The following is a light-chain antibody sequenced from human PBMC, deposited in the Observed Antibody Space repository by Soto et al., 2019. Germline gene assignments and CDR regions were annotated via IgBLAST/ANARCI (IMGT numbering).Light chain of an antibody. J-gene: IGKJ1*01. CDR1: QSISSW. V-gene: IGKV1-5*03. CDR2: KAS. CDR3: QQYNDNWT. Sequence: DIQMTQSPSTLSASVGDRVTITCRASQSISSWLAWYQQKPGKAPKLLIYKASTLQSGVPSRFSGSGSGTEFTLAISSLQPDDFGIYYCQQYNDNWTFGQGTKVEIK.